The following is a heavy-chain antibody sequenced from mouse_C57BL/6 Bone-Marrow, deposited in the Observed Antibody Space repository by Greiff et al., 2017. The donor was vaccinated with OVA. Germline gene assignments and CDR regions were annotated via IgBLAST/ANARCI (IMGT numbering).Heavy chain of an antibody. CDR2: INPNNGGT. CDR1: GYTFTDYN. J-gene: IGHJ1*03. CDR3: ARDPYDGYPYWYFDG. V-gene: IGHV1-18*01. Sequence: EVQLQESGPELVKPGASVKIPCKASGYTFTDYNMDWVKQSHGKSLEWIGDINPNNGGTIYNQKFKGKATLTVDKSSSTAYMELRSLTSEDTAVYYCARDPYDGYPYWYFDGWGTGTTVTVSS. D-gene: IGHD2-3*01.